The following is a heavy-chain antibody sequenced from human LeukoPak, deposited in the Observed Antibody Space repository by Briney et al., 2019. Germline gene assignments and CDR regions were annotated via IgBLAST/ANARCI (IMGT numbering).Heavy chain of an antibody. J-gene: IGHJ4*02. D-gene: IGHD3-22*01. CDR3: ATPTRGSGYYYDFDY. V-gene: IGHV1-2*02. CDR2: INPNSGGT. CDR1: GYTFTGYY. Sequence: ASVKVSCKASGYTFTGYYMHWVRQAPGQGLEWMGWINPNSGGTNYAQKFQGRVTMTRDTSISTAYMELSSLRSEDTAVYYCATPTRGSGYYYDFDYWGQGTLVTVSS.